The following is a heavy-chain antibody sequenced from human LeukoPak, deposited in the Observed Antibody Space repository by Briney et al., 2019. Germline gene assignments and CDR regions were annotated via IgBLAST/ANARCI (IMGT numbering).Heavy chain of an antibody. CDR2: IGGSGSYS. CDR1: GFTFDDYG. D-gene: IGHD3-3*01. V-gene: IGHV3-23*01. J-gene: IGHJ4*02. CDR3: AKYAVGETFFGDY. Sequence: GGSLRLSCAASGFTFDDYGMSWVRQAPGKGLEWVSGIGGSGSYSYYSDSVKGRFTISRDNSKNTLYLQMTRLRPEDTALYYCAKYAVGETFFGDYWGQGTLVTVSS.